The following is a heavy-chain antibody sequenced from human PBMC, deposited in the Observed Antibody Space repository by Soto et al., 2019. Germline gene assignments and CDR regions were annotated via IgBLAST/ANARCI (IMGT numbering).Heavy chain of an antibody. J-gene: IGHJ6*02. D-gene: IGHD3-3*01. Sequence: SETLSLTCTVSGGSISSGGYYWSWIRQHPGKGLEWIGYIYYSGSTYYNPSLKSRVTISVDTSKNQFSLKLSSVTAADTAVYYCARASYDFWSGYYGYYGMDVWGQGTTVTVSS. CDR1: GGSISSGGYY. CDR2: IYYSGST. V-gene: IGHV4-31*03. CDR3: ARASYDFWSGYYGYYGMDV.